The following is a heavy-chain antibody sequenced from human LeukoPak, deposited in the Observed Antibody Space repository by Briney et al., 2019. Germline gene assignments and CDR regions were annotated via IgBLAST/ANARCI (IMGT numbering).Heavy chain of an antibody. D-gene: IGHD3-22*01. Sequence: HRGSLRLSCAASGFTFDDYGVSWVRQAPGKGLEWVSGINWNGGSTGYADSVKGRFTISRDNAKNSLYLQMNSLRAEDTALYYCARGIYYYDSSGSDYWGQGTLVTVSS. CDR3: ARGIYYYDSSGSDY. V-gene: IGHV3-20*04. CDR2: INWNGGST. CDR1: GFTFDDYG. J-gene: IGHJ4*02.